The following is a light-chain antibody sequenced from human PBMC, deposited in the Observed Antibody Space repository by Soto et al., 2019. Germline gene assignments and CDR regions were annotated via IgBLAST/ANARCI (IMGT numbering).Light chain of an antibody. CDR2: DTS. CDR3: QQRSNLPET. CDR1: QSVGSH. J-gene: IGKJ2*01. V-gene: IGKV3-11*01. Sequence: EIVLTQSPATLSLSPGERGALSCRASQSVGSHLAWYQQKPGQAPRLLIYDTSNRATGIPVRFSGSGSETDFTLTISSLEPEDFAVYFCQQRSNLPETFGQGTKLEIK.